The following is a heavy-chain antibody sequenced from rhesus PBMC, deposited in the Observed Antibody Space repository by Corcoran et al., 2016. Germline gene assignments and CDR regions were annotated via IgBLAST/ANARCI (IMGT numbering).Heavy chain of an antibody. Sequence: QVQLQESGPGLVKPSETLSLTCAVSGGSISDSYYWSWIRQPPGKGLGWIGYIYGGGGSTYSNPSLKRRVTISTDPAKNQFSLRLSSVAAADTAVYYCARVSPYSSWSDAFDFWGQGLRVTVSS. CDR1: GGSISDSYY. D-gene: IGHD6-13*01. CDR3: ARVSPYSSWSDAFDF. V-gene: IGHV4-106*01. J-gene: IGHJ3*01. CDR2: IYGGGGST.